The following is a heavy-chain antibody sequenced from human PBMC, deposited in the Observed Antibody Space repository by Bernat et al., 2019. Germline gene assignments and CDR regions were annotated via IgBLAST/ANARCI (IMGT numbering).Heavy chain of an antibody. Sequence: EVQLVESGGGLVKPGGSLRLSCAASGFTFSNAWMSWVRQAPGKGLEWVGRIKSKAVGKTPDYAAPVKGKFTNSRGDAKNTLCMQMNSLKPEDTDVYYCTTDRSSSWVLGYWGQGSLVTDSS. V-gene: IGHV3-15*01. CDR3: TTDRSSSWVLGY. CDR1: GFTFSNAW. J-gene: IGHJ4*02. CDR2: IKSKAVGKTP. D-gene: IGHD6-13*01.